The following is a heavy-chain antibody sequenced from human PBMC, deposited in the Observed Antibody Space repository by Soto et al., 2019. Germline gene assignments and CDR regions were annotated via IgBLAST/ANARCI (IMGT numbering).Heavy chain of an antibody. CDR2: IWFDGSKK. CDR3: ARAHTMMILDRFDP. CDR1: GFKFRNYA. J-gene: IGHJ5*02. D-gene: IGHD3-22*01. V-gene: IGHV3-33*01. Sequence: QVQLVESGGSVVQPGKSLRLSCAASGFKFRNYAIHWVRQAPGKGLEWLAVIWFDGSKKYYADSVKGRFTISRDNSKNTVYLDMNSLTADDSGVFYCARAHTMMILDRFDPWGHGTLVTVSS.